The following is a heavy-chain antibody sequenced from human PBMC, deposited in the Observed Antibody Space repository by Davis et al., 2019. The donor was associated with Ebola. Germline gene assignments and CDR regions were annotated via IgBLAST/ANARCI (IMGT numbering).Heavy chain of an antibody. J-gene: IGHJ4*02. V-gene: IGHV3-30-3*01. D-gene: IGHD6-19*01. CDR1: GFSLSDYA. CDR3: GRGGHKQWMDGLTRGIDN. Sequence: GESLKISCGTSGFSLSDYAMYWVRQAPGKGLQWVALISFDGSKKYYADSVRARFTVSRDTSKNTLFLHMSGLKTEDTAKYYCGRGGHKQWMDGLTRGIDNWGQGTLVTVSS. CDR2: ISFDGSKK.